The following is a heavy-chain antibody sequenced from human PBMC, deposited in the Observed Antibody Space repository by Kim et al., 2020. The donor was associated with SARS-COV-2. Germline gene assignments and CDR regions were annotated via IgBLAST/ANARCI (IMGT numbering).Heavy chain of an antibody. V-gene: IGHV3-23*01. Sequence: GGSLRLSCAASGFTFSSYAMSWVRQAPGKGLEWVSAISGSGGSTYYADSVKGRFTISRDNSKNTLYLQMNSLRAEDTAVYYCPKGSGPAAIRYYYGMDVWGQGTTVTVSS. D-gene: IGHD2-2*01. CDR1: GFTFSSYA. CDR3: PKGSGPAAIRYYYGMDV. J-gene: IGHJ6*02. CDR2: ISGSGGST.